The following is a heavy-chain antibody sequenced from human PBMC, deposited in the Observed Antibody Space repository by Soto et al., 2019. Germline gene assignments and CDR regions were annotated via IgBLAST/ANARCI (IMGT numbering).Heavy chain of an antibody. CDR2: ISTENGNT. CDR1: GYTFINNA. D-gene: IGHD3-22*01. Sequence: ASVKVSCKASGYTFINNAITWVRQAPGQGLEWMGWISTENGNTNYAQNLQGRVILTRDRSTNTAYMELRSLRPEDTATYYCARDSSSGTFDNWVQGALVTVSS. J-gene: IGHJ4*02. V-gene: IGHV1-18*04. CDR3: ARDSSSGTFDN.